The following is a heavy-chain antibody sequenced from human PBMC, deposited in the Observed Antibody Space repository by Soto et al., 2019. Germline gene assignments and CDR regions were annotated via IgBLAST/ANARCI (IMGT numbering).Heavy chain of an antibody. D-gene: IGHD1-26*01. CDR2: FDPEDGET. J-gene: IGHJ6*02. V-gene: IGHV1-24*01. CDR3: ARDKDRPLLGGNFYYMLYV. CDR1: GYTLTELS. Sequence: ASVKVSCKVSGYTLTELSMHWVRQAPGKGLEWMGGFDPEDGETIYAQKFQGRVTITEDASTSTAYMELSSLRSDDTAVYFCARDKDRPLLGGNFYYMLYVWG.